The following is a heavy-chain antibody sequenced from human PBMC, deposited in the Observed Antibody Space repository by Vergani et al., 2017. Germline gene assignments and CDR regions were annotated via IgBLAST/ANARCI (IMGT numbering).Heavy chain of an antibody. Sequence: QVQVVQSGAEVKKSGASVKVSCKTSGYTFSNYYMHWVRQAPGQGLEWMGIINPSGGHTNYAQKFQGRVTMTRDTSTSTVYMELSSLRSEDTAIYYCARVNDFWSGYYSGVYYYYYMNVWGKGTTVTVSS. J-gene: IGHJ6*03. D-gene: IGHD3-3*01. CDR2: INPSGGHT. V-gene: IGHV1-46*01. CDR3: ARVNDFWSGYYSGVYYYYYMNV. CDR1: GYTFSNYY.